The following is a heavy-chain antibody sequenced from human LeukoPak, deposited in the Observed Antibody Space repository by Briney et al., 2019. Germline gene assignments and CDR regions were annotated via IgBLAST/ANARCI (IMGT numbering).Heavy chain of an antibody. V-gene: IGHV1-18*01. CDR1: GYTITSYG. J-gene: IGHJ6*02. CDR3: ARIGHYDILTGYSTYYGMDV. Sequence: ASVKVSCKASGYTITSYGITWVRQAPGQGLEWMGWINTYNGNTNYAQKFQGRVTMTTDTSTSTAYMELRSLRSDDTAVYYCARIGHYDILTGYSTYYGMDVWGQGTTVTVSS. D-gene: IGHD3-9*01. CDR2: INTYNGNT.